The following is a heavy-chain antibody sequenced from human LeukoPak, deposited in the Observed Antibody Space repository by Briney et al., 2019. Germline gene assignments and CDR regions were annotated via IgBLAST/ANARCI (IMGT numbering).Heavy chain of an antibody. D-gene: IGHD3-16*02. Sequence: PGGSLRLSCAASGFTFSNYAMSWVRQAPGKGLEWVSGIGASGGNTYYADSVKGRFTISRDNSKNTLYLQMNSLRAEDTAVYYCAKVGRLGELSPPHFDYWGQGTLVTVSS. CDR3: AKVGRLGELSPPHFDY. CDR2: IGASGGNT. CDR1: GFTFSNYA. J-gene: IGHJ4*02. V-gene: IGHV3-23*01.